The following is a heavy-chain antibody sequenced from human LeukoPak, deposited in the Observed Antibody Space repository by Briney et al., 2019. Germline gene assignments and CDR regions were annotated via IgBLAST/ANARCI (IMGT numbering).Heavy chain of an antibody. CDR1: GFTFSSYG. CDR3: AKDIISGVVTGGFDI. CDR2: ISYDGSNK. V-gene: IGHV3-30*18. Sequence: GGSLRLSCAASGFTFSSYGMHWVRQAPGKGLEWVAVISYDGSNKYYADSVKGRFTISRDNSKNTLYLQMNSLRAEDTAVYYCAKDIISGVVTGGFDIWGQGTMVTVSS. J-gene: IGHJ3*02. D-gene: IGHD3-3*01.